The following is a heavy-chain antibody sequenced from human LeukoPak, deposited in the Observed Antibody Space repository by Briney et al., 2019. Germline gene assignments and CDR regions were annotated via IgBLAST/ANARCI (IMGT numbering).Heavy chain of an antibody. Sequence: ASVKVSCKASGYTFTGYSIHWVRQAPGQGLEWMGRNNPKSGGTDYAQKFQGRVTMTRDTYISTAYMELSRLRSDDTAVYYCARDRRIAAAANWFDPWGQGTLVTVSS. CDR2: NNPKSGGT. J-gene: IGHJ5*02. D-gene: IGHD6-13*01. V-gene: IGHV1-2*06. CDR1: GYTFTGYS. CDR3: ARDRRIAAAANWFDP.